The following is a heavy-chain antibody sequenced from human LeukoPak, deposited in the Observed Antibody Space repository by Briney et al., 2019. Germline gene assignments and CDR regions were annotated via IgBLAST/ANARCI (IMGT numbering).Heavy chain of an antibody. D-gene: IGHD2-2*01. Sequence: GGSLRLSCAASGFTFDDYAMHWARQAPGKGLEWVSGISWNSGNIGYADSVKGRFTISRDNAKNSLFLQMNSLRAEDTALYYCAKDYCSSTTCYYNYWGQGTLVTVSS. CDR1: GFTFDDYA. V-gene: IGHV3-9*01. J-gene: IGHJ4*02. CDR3: AKDYCSSTTCYYNY. CDR2: ISWNSGNI.